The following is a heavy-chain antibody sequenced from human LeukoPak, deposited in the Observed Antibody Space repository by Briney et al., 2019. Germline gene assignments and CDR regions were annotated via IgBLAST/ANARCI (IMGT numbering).Heavy chain of an antibody. V-gene: IGHV4-34*01. CDR3: ARVRPASSSSENYYYGMDV. CDR1: GGSFSGYH. Sequence: PSETLSLTCAVYGGSFSGYHWSWVRQPPGKGLEWIGEINHSGSTNYNPSLKSRVTISVDTSKNQFSLKLSSVTAADTAVYYCARVRPASSSSENYYYGMDVWGQGTTVTVSS. J-gene: IGHJ6*02. CDR2: INHSGST. D-gene: IGHD6-6*01.